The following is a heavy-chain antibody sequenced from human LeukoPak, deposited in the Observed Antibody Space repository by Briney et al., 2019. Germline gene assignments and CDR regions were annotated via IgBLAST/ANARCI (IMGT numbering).Heavy chain of an antibody. CDR2: IIPIFGTA. CDR3: ARDRYDSSGYYFSYYYYYGMDV. J-gene: IGHJ6*02. D-gene: IGHD3-22*01. V-gene: IGHV1-69*13. CDR1: GGTFSSYA. Sequence: SVKVSCKASGGTFSSYAISWVRQAPGQGLEWMGGIIPIFGTANYTQKFQGRVTITADESTSTAYMELSSLRSEDTAVYYCARDRYDSSGYYFSYYYYYGMDVWGQGTTVTVSS.